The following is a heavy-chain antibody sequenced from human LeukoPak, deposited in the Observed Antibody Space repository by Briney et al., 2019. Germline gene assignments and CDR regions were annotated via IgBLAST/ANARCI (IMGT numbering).Heavy chain of an antibody. J-gene: IGHJ3*02. CDR2: VSGSADRT. CDR1: GFTFSNYV. D-gene: IGHD2-2*03. Sequence: PGGSLRLSCAASGFTFSNYVMTWVRQAPGKGLEWVSGVSGSADRTYYADSVRGRFTISRDNSKNSLYLQMNSLRAEDTAIYFCAKLDISSDFSVSSGKDVFDIWGPGTMVTVSS. V-gene: IGHV3-23*01. CDR3: AKLDISSDFSVSSGKDVFDI.